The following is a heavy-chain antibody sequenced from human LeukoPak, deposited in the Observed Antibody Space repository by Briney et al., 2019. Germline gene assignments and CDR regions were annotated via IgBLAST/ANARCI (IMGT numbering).Heavy chain of an antibody. J-gene: IGHJ3*02. CDR3: ATHRGYSYVLAFDI. D-gene: IGHD5-18*01. V-gene: IGHV4-4*02. CDR1: GGSNSSSNW. Sequence: SETLSLTCAVSGGSNSSSNWWSWVRQPPGKGLEWIGEIYHSGSTNYNPSLKSRVTISVDKSKNQFSLKLSSVTAADTAVYYCATHRGYSYVLAFDIWGQGTMVTVSS. CDR2: IYHSGST.